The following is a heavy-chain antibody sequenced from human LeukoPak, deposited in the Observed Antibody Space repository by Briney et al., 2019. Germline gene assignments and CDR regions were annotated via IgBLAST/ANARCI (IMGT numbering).Heavy chain of an antibody. V-gene: IGHV4-34*01. Sequence: SETLSLTCAVYGETFIHNFWTWIRQPPGKGLEWIGQINRSGSTYHNPSLKSRVTILVDTSKNQFSLKLTSVTAADTAVYYCARAMPYFYGSIAVPGTIDYWGQGILVTVSS. CDR1: GETFIHNF. D-gene: IGHD6-19*01. J-gene: IGHJ4*02. CDR2: INRSGST. CDR3: ARAMPYFYGSIAVPGTIDY.